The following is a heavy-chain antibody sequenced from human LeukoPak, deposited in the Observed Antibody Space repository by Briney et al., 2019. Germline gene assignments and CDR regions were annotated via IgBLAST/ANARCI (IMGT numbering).Heavy chain of an antibody. CDR2: INHSGST. J-gene: IGHJ4*02. V-gene: IGHV4-34*01. CDR3: ARDHGSGSPDGY. Sequence: SETLSLTCAVYGGSFSGYYWSWIRQPPGKGREWIGEINHSGSTNYNPSLKSRVTISVDTPKNQFSLKLSSVTAADTAVYYCARDHGSGSPDGYWGQGTLVTVCS. CDR1: GGSFSGYY. D-gene: IGHD3-10*01.